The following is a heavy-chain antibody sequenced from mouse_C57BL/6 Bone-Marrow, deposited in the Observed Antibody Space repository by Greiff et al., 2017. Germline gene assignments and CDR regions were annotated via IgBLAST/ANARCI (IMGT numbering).Heavy chain of an antibody. CDR3: ARGPLDY. Sequence: EVQGVESGGGLVKPGGSLKLSCAASGFTFSSYAMSWVRQTPEKRLEWVATISDGGSYTYYPDNVKGRFTISRDNAKNNLYLQMSHLKSEDTAMYYCARGPLDYWGQGPSVTVSS. CDR1: GFTFSSYA. V-gene: IGHV5-4*01. J-gene: IGHJ4*01. CDR2: ISDGGSYT.